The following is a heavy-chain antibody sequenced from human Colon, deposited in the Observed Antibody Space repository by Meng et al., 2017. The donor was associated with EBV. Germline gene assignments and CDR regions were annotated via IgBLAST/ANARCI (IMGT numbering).Heavy chain of an antibody. V-gene: IGHV4-31*03. CDR1: GGSVSSGGYS. J-gene: IGHJ4*02. Sequence: QGQLQESGAGMGKPLQTLSLTCTVSGGSVSSGGYSWTWIRQHPWKGLEWFGHTYYSGSTFYNPSLKRRVIISIDTSKNQFSLNLRSVTAADTAVYYCAIVSSGWDYFDYWGQGTLVTVSS. CDR3: AIVSSGWDYFDY. CDR2: TYYSGST. D-gene: IGHD6-19*01.